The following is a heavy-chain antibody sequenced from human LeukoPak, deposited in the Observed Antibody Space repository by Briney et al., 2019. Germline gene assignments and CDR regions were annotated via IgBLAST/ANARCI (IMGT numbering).Heavy chain of an antibody. CDR1: GSTFSTYG. D-gene: IGHD6-19*01. CDR2: IWYDGSNK. J-gene: IGHJ4*02. Sequence: GGSLRLSCAASGSTFSTYGMHWVRQAPGKGLEWVADIWYDGSNKYYEDSVKGRFTISRDNSKNTLYLQMNSLRAEDTAVYYCARDPGVRWLVGFDYWGQGTLVTVSS. V-gene: IGHV3-33*01. CDR3: ARDPGVRWLVGFDY.